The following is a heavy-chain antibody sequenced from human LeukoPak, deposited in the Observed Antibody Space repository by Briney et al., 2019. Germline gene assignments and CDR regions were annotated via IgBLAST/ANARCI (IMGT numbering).Heavy chain of an antibody. CDR3: ARDYYDSSGYDY. D-gene: IGHD3-22*01. V-gene: IGHV3-33*01. Sequence: PGGSLRLSCAASGFTFSSYGMHWVRQAPGKGLGWVAVIWRDGSNKYYADSVKGRFTISRDNSKNTLYLQMNSLRAEDTAVYYCARDYYDSSGYDYWGQGTLVTVSS. CDR1: GFTFSSYG. CDR2: IWRDGSNK. J-gene: IGHJ4*02.